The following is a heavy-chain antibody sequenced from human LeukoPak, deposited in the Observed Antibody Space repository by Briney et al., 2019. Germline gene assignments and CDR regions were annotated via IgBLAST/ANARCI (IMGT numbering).Heavy chain of an antibody. CDR1: GYSFTSYW. CDR3: ARDAPEEVGAADAFDI. J-gene: IGHJ3*02. D-gene: IGHD1-26*01. Sequence: GESLKISCKGSGYSFTSYWIGRVRQMPGKGLEWMGIIYPGDSDTKYSPSFQGQVTISADKSISTAYLQWSSLKASDTAMYYCARDAPEEVGAADAFDIWGQGTMVTVSS. CDR2: IYPGDSDT. V-gene: IGHV5-51*01.